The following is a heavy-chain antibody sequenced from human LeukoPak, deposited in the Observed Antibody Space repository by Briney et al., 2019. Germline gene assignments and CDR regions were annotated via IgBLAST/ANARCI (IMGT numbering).Heavy chain of an antibody. CDR2: ISSSSSYI. D-gene: IGHD2-15*01. J-gene: IGHJ4*02. CDR1: GFTFSSYS. CDR3: AKNRGGSCYSSLDF. V-gene: IGHV3-21*04. Sequence: GGSLRLSCAASGFTFSSYSMNWVRQAPGKGLEWVSSISSSSSYIYYADSVKGRFTISRDSSKNTLFLDLNSLRAEDTAFYYCAKNRGGSCYSSLDFWGQGSLVTVSS.